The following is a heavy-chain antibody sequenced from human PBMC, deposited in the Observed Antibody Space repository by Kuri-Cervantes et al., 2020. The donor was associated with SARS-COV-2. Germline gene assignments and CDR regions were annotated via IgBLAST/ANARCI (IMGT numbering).Heavy chain of an antibody. CDR1: IGTFSTQG. CDR3: ARDYGNVHFDA. V-gene: IGHV1-69*06. Sequence: SVKVSCKPSIGTFSTQGVGWVRQAPGQGLEWLGGIVPMFGTLDYAQSFQGRVTITADKSMNTVYVELKSLTSQDTDVYFCARDYGNVHFDAWGQGTLVTVSS. D-gene: IGHD4-17*01. CDR2: IVPMFGTL. J-gene: IGHJ4*02.